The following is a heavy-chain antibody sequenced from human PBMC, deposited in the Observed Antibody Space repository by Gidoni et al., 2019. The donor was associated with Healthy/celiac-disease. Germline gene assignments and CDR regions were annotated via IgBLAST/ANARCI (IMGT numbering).Heavy chain of an antibody. CDR1: GFTFGDYA. J-gene: IGHJ4*02. V-gene: IGHV3-49*03. Sequence: EVQLVESGGGLVQPGRSLSLSCTASGFTFGDYAMSWFRQAPGKGLEWVGFIRSKAYGGTTEYAASVKGRFTISRDDSKSIAYLQMNSLKTEDTAVYYCTIPPPEHIVVVTAIPVGWGQGTLVTVSS. D-gene: IGHD2-21*02. CDR2: IRSKAYGGTT. CDR3: TIPPPEHIVVVTAIPVG.